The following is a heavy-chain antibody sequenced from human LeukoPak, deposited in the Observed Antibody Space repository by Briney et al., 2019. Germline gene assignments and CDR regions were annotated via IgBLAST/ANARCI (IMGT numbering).Heavy chain of an antibody. V-gene: IGHV1-18*01. CDR3: ARPGIAVAGTAGFDY. J-gene: IGHJ4*02. Sequence: GASVKVSCKASGYTFISYDINWVRQAPGQGLEWMGWISAYNGNTNYAQKLQGRVTMTTDTSTSTAYMELRSLRSDDTAVYYCARPGIAVAGTAGFDYWGQGTLVTVSS. CDR1: GYTFISYD. CDR2: ISAYNGNT. D-gene: IGHD6-19*01.